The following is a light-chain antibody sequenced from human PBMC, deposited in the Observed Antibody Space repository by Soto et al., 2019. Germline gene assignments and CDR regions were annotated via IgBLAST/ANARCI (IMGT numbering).Light chain of an antibody. V-gene: IGLV1-44*01. Sequence: QSVLTQPPSASGTPGQRVTLSCSGSSSNIGSNTVNWYQQLPGTAPKLLIYSNNQRPSGVPDRFSGSKSGTSASLAISGLQSEDEADYYCAAWDDSLNARVVFGGGTKLTVL. CDR3: AAWDDSLNARVV. CDR1: SSNIGSNT. CDR2: SNN. J-gene: IGLJ2*01.